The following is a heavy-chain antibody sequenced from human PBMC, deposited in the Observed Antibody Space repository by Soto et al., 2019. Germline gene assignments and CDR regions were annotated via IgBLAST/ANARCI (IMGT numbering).Heavy chain of an antibody. D-gene: IGHD3-10*01. CDR1: GGSISNNNC. V-gene: IGHV4-30-4*01. CDR2: IYHSGST. J-gene: IGHJ4*02. Sequence: SETLCLTCAVSGGSISNNNCWSWVRQPPGKGLEWIGYIYHSGSTYYNPSLKSRVTISVDTSKNQFSLKLSSVTAADTAVYYCARVGGFGATTIDYWGQGTLVTVSS. CDR3: ARVGGFGATTIDY.